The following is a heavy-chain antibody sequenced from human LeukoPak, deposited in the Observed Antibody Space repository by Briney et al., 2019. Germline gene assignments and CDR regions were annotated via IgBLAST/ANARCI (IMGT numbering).Heavy chain of an antibody. CDR2: IYPGDSDT. CDR1: GYSFTSYW. Sequence: GESLQISCKGSGYSFTSYWISWVRQMPGKGLEWMGIIYPGDSDTRYSPSFQGQVTISADKSISTAYLQWSSLKASDTAMYYCARIWGPREGATYYFDYWGQGTLVTVSS. CDR3: ARIWGPREGATYYFDY. J-gene: IGHJ4*02. V-gene: IGHV5-51*01. D-gene: IGHD1-26*01.